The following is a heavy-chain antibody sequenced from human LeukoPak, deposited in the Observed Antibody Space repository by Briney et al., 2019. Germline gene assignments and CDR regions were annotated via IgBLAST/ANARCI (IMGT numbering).Heavy chain of an antibody. CDR1: GFTVSSNY. J-gene: IGHJ4*02. D-gene: IGHD3-10*01. CDR3: ARSIYGYYFDY. CDR2: IYSGGST. V-gene: IGHV3-53*01. Sequence: GGSLRLSCAAPGFTVSSNYMSWVRQAPGKGLEWVSVIYSGGSTYYADSVKGRFTISRDNSKNTLYLQMNSLRAEDTAVYYCARSIYGYYFDYWGQGTLVTVSS.